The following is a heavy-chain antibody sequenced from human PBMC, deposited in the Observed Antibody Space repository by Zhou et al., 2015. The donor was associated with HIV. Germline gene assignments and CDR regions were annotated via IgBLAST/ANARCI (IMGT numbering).Heavy chain of an antibody. V-gene: IGHV1-69*01. D-gene: IGHD6-19*01. Sequence: QVQLLQSAADLKKPGSSVKVSCKASGGTFNAFAIAWVRQAPGKGLEWMGGIIPMFHTPNYAQRFQGRLTIIADESTTTVHMELSGLRSEDTAIYYCAVTPTPRAEITEAGKFYFFEMDVWGPGTTVSVSS. CDR2: IIPMFHTP. CDR1: GGTFNAFA. J-gene: IGHJ6*02. CDR3: AVTPTPRAEITEAGKFYFFEMDV.